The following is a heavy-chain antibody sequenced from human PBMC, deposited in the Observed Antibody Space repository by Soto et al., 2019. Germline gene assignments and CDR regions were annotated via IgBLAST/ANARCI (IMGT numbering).Heavy chain of an antibody. CDR3: ARGLGVGSGLRLQH. V-gene: IGHV1-46*04. CDR2: INPDNGST. J-gene: IGHJ1*01. D-gene: IGHD6-19*01. CDR1: GDTFTTYY. Sequence: QVQLVQSGAEVKKPGTSVKISCKTSGDTFTTYYLQWVRQAPGRGLEWMGIINPDNGSTNYAQKLRARVTMTRDTSTSTVYMELTSLRSEDTAVYFCARGLGVGSGLRLQHWGQGTLVTVSS.